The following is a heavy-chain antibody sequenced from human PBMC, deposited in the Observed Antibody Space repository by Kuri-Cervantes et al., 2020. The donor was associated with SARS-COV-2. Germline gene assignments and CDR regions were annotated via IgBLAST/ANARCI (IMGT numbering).Heavy chain of an antibody. CDR2: ISYDGSNK. V-gene: IGHV3-30-3*01. D-gene: IGHD2-8*01. CDR1: GFTFSSYA. CDR3: ARRVYGSPDY. J-gene: IGHJ4*02. Sequence: GESLKISCAASGFTFSSYAMHWVRQAPGKGLEWVAVISYDGSNKYYADSVKGRFTISRDNSKNTLYLQMNSLRAEDTAVYYCARRVYGSPDYWGQGTLVTVSS.